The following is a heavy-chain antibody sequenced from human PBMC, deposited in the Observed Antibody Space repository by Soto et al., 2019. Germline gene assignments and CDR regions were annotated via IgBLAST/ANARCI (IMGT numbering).Heavy chain of an antibody. D-gene: IGHD3-22*01. V-gene: IGHV3-11*06. CDR3: ARVTSSGYYYLDY. Sequence: QVQLVESGGGLVKPGGSLRLSCAASGFTFSDYYMSWIRQAPGKGLEWVSYISSSSSYTNYADSVKGRFTISRDNAKNSLYLQMNSLRAEDTAVYYCARVTSSGYYYLDYWGQGTLVTVSS. CDR2: ISSSSSYT. J-gene: IGHJ4*02. CDR1: GFTFSDYY.